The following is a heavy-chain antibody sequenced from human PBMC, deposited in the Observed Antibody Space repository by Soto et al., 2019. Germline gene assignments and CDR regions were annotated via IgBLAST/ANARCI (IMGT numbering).Heavy chain of an antibody. J-gene: IGHJ4*02. CDR2: IYYSGST. CDR1: GDSITSSRYY. V-gene: IGHV4-39*01. Sequence: QLVLQESGPGVVKPSETLSLTCSVSGDSITSSRYYWGWIRQTPQTGLEWIGSIYYSGSTFYNLSLKSRVTVSVDTSKNQFSLKLTSVSAADTSLYFCARQTASIVRQGDFDYWGQGTLVTVSS. D-gene: IGHD2-2*01. CDR3: ARQTASIVRQGDFDY.